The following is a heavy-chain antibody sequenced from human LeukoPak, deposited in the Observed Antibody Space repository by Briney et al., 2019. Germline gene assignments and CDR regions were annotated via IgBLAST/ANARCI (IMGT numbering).Heavy chain of an antibody. V-gene: IGHV3-20*04. CDR3: ARYDYSNYVGYYDH. CDR2: INWNGGST. J-gene: IGHJ4*02. Sequence: GGSLRLSCAASGFTFSSYEMNWVRQAPGKGLEWVSGINWNGGSTDYADSVKGRFTISRDNAKNSLFLQMTSLRAEDTALYYCARYDYSNYVGYYDHWGQGTLVTVSS. CDR1: GFTFSSYE. D-gene: IGHD4-11*01.